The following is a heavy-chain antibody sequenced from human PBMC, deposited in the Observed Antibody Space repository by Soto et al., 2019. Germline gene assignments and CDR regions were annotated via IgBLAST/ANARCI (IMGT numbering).Heavy chain of an antibody. Sequence: QVHLVQSGGEVKKHGASVKVSCKASGYTFTNYGVAWVRQAPGQGLEWMGWTSAYTLNTIYAQKFQGRVTVTTDTSTSTAYMELRSLRPDDTAVYACARADHGRAPRGGNWFDPWGQGTLVTVSS. J-gene: IGHJ5*02. CDR2: TSAYTLNT. D-gene: IGHD4-17*01. CDR3: ARADHGRAPRGGNWFDP. CDR1: GYTFTNYG. V-gene: IGHV1-18*01.